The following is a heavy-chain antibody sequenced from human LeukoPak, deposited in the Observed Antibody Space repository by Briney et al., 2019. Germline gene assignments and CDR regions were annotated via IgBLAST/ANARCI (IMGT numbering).Heavy chain of an antibody. Sequence: PGGSLRLSCAASGFTFNTYWMIWVRQAPGEGLEWVANIDQGGSTKYYVDSLKGRFTISRDNAKNSLYLQMNSLRAEDTAVYYCVRDKGGRSGAIYYDAFDVWGQGTMVTVSS. D-gene: IGHD1-26*01. CDR2: IDQGGSTK. CDR1: GFTFNTYW. V-gene: IGHV3-7*01. CDR3: VRDKGGRSGAIYYDAFDV. J-gene: IGHJ3*01.